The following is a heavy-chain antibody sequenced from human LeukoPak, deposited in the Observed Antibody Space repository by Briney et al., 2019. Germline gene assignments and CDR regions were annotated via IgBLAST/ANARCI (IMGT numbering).Heavy chain of an antibody. V-gene: IGHV5-51*01. Sequence: KVSCKASGYTFTSYGISWVRQMPGKGLEWMGIIYPGDSETRYSPSFQGQVTISADKSINTVYLQWSSLKASDTAMYYCARQGRSDYWGQGTLVIVSS. CDR1: GYTFTSYG. CDR2: IYPGDSET. J-gene: IGHJ4*02. CDR3: ARQGRSDY.